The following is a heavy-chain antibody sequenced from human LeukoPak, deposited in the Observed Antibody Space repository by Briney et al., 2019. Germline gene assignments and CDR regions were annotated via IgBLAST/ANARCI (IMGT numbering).Heavy chain of an antibody. CDR3: ARGSGVHV. CDR2: ITKSSTYV. D-gene: IGHD3-10*01. Sequence: GGSLRLSCEASGFTFRTHSMNGVRQAPGKGLEWVSSITKSSTYVYYADSVKGRFTISRDNANNSLFLQMNNLGVEDTGVYYCARGSGVHVWGQGTLVIVSS. CDR1: GFTFRTHS. J-gene: IGHJ4*02. V-gene: IGHV3-21*04.